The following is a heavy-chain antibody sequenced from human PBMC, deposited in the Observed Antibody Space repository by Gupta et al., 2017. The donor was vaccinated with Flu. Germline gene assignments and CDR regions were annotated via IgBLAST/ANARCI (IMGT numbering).Heavy chain of an antibody. J-gene: IGHJ4*02. CDR3: GIVFEY. CDR1: GLAFSNEW. Sequence: EVHLVESGGGLVQPGGSLSLSCAASGLAFSNEWMHWVRQAPGKGLEWVSGLINDGSATYYADSVKGRFTISRDNAKNTLFLQMNNLRAEDTAVYYCGIVFEYWGQGTLVTVSS. V-gene: IGHV3-74*01. CDR2: LINDGSAT. D-gene: IGHD3-16*02.